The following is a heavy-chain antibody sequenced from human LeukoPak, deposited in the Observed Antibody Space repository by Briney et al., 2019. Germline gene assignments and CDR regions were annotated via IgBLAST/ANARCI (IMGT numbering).Heavy chain of an antibody. J-gene: IGHJ3*02. CDR2: ISSSGSYI. Sequence: GGSLRLSCAASGFTFSSYSMNWVRQAPGKGLEWVSSISSSGSYIYYADSVKGRFTISRDNSKNTLYLQMNSLRAEDTAVYYCATGRAYGSGSYYKAAFDIWGQGTMVTVSS. D-gene: IGHD3-10*01. CDR1: GFTFSSYS. CDR3: ATGRAYGSGSYYKAAFDI. V-gene: IGHV3-21*01.